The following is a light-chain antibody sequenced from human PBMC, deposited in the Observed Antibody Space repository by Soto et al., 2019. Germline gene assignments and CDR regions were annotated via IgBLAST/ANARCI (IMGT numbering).Light chain of an antibody. V-gene: IGKV1-13*02. CDR1: QDIRGA. Sequence: AIQVTQSPSSLSASVGDRVTMTCRASQDIRGALAWYQQKSGKPPNLLIYDVSTLEGGVPSRFSGSGSGTELTLTIRSLQPEDFGTYYCQQFNSYPITFGHGTRLEIK. CDR3: QQFNSYPIT. CDR2: DVS. J-gene: IGKJ5*01.